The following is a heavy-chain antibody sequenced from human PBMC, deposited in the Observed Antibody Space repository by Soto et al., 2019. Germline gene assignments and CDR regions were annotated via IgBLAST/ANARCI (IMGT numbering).Heavy chain of an antibody. CDR2: IYYSGST. Sequence: QVQLQESGPGLVKPSETLSLTCTVSGGSISSYYWRWIRQPPGKGLEWIGYIYYSGSTNYNPSLWSRVTISVDTFQIQVSLKLSSGTASDTAVYYCARVACSGGSCYSDYWGQGTLVTVSS. CDR1: GGSISSYY. J-gene: IGHJ4*02. V-gene: IGHV4-59*01. CDR3: ARVACSGGSCYSDY. D-gene: IGHD2-15*01.